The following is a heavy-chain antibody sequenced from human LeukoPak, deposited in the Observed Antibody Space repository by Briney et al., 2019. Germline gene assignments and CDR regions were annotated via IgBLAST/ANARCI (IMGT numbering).Heavy chain of an antibody. CDR3: ARDRGYYGSGSPFDP. CDR2: MNPNSGNT. D-gene: IGHD3-10*01. J-gene: IGHJ5*02. Sequence: ASVKVSCKASGYTFTSYDINWVRQATGQGLEWMGWMNPNSGNTGYAQKFQGRVTITRNTSISTAYMELSSLRSEDTAVYYCARDRGYYGSGSPFDPWGQGTLVTVPS. CDR1: GYTFTSYD. V-gene: IGHV1-8*03.